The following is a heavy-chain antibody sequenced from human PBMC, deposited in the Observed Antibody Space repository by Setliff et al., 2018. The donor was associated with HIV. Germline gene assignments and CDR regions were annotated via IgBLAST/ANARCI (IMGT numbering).Heavy chain of an antibody. CDR2: INPKRDGT. CDR3: ARGMDYYDTSGYYQYYFDY. J-gene: IGHJ4*02. Sequence: ASVKVSCKASGYSFTDYYIHWVRQAPGQGLEWMGWINPKRDGTNYAQKFQCWITMTRDTSIRTAYMELSRLRSDDTAVYYCARGMDYYDTSGYYQYYFDYWGQGTLVTVSS. V-gene: IGHV1-2*04. CDR1: GYSFTDYY. D-gene: IGHD3-22*01.